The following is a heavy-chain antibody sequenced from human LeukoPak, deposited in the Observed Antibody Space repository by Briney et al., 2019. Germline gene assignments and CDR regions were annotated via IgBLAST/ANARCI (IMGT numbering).Heavy chain of an antibody. CDR1: GYTFTSYA. J-gene: IGHJ4*02. D-gene: IGHD4-23*01. Sequence: ASVKVSCKASGYTFTSYAMNWVRQAPGQGLEWMGWISTNTGNPTYAHGFTGRFVFSLGSSVSTAYLQISSLKAEDTAVYYCAREVAPGGFDYWGQGTLVTVSS. CDR2: ISTNTGNP. V-gene: IGHV7-4-1*02. CDR3: AREVAPGGFDY.